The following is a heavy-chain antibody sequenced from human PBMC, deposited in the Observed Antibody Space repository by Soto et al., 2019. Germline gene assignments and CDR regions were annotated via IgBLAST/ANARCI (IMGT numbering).Heavy chain of an antibody. J-gene: IGHJ4*02. Sequence: GCPLGLACETSGFTFNNYALSWVRQAPGKGLEWVSDISGNGYTTYYADSVKGRFSISRDNSKNTLYLQMNSLRAEDTAVYFCAKEQLVLNYWGQGTLVTVS. CDR2: ISGNGYTT. D-gene: IGHD6-6*01. CDR1: GFTFNNYA. CDR3: AKEQLVLNY. V-gene: IGHV3-23*01.